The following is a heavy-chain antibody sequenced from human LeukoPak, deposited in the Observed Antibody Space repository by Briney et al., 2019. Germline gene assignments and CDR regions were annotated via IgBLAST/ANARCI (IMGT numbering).Heavy chain of an antibody. CDR3: AKDKGGYFYYFDY. D-gene: IGHD3-22*01. J-gene: IGHJ4*02. V-gene: IGHV3-9*03. Sequence: PGGSLKLSCAASGFNFDDYAMHWVRQAPGKGLEWVSGISWNSGSIGYADSVKGRFTISRDNAKNSLYLQMNSLRAEDMALYYCAKDKGGYFYYFDYWGQGTLVTVSS. CDR2: ISWNSGSI. CDR1: GFNFDDYA.